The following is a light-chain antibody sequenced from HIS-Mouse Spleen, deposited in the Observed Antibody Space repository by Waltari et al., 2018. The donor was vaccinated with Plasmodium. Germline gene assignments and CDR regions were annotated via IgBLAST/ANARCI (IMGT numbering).Light chain of an antibody. CDR2: DAS. Sequence: DIQMTQPPSSLSASVGDRVTSPCQASQDISNYLIWYQQKPGKAPKRLIYDASNLETGVPSRFSGSGSGTDFTFTISSLQPEDIATYYCQQYDNLPPLFTFGPGTKVDIK. CDR3: QQYDNLPPLFT. V-gene: IGKV1-33*01. J-gene: IGKJ3*01. CDR1: QDISNY.